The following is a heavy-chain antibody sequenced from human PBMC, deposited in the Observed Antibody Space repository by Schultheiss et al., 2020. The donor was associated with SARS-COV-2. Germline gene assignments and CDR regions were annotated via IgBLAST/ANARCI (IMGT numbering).Heavy chain of an antibody. Sequence: GGSLRLSCAASGFTFSSYWMHWVRQAPGKGLEWVAVISYDGSNKYYADSVKGRFTISRDNAKNSLYLQMNSLRAADTAVYYCARLYRYGMDVWGQGTTVTVSS. D-gene: IGHD3-16*02. CDR1: GFTFSSYW. V-gene: IGHV3-30*03. CDR3: ARLYRYGMDV. CDR2: ISYDGSNK. J-gene: IGHJ6*02.